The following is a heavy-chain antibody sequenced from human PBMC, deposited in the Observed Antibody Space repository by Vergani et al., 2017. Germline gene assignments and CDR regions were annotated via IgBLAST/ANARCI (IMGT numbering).Heavy chain of an antibody. CDR3: ARVWEGTSCFLDV. Sequence: EVQLVESGGGLVQPGGSLRLSCAASGFTVSSNYMSWVRQAPGKGLEWVSVISSGGSTYYADSVKGRFTITRDNSKNTMYLQMNRRRAEDTAVYYCARVWEGTSCFLDVWGQGTTVTVSS. D-gene: IGHD2-2*01. CDR1: GFTVSSNY. CDR2: ISSGGST. J-gene: IGHJ6*02. V-gene: IGHV3-66*01.